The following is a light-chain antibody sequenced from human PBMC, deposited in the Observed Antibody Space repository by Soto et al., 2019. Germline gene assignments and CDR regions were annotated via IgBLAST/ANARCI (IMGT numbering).Light chain of an antibody. CDR3: HQYDDGPYT. V-gene: IGKV3-15*01. Sequence: EIVMTQSPATLSLSPGERATLSCRASQSVSSNVAWYQQIPGQTPRLLIYGASTSATGIPVRFSGSGSGTEFTLTISSLQSEDFAVYYCHQYDDGPYTFGQGTQVEI. CDR1: QSVSSN. CDR2: GAS. J-gene: IGKJ2*01.